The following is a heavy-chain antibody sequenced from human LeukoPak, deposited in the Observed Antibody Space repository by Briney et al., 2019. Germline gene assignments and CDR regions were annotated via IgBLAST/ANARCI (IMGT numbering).Heavy chain of an antibody. Sequence: EASVKVSCKASGGTFSSYAISWVRQAPGQGLEWMGGIIPIFGTANYAQKFQGRVTITADESTSTAYMELSSLRSEDTAVYCCARVSQEFSYNSLKYWGQGTLVTVSS. CDR1: GGTFSSYA. V-gene: IGHV1-69*13. CDR3: ARVSQEFSYNSLKY. D-gene: IGHD5-18*01. J-gene: IGHJ4*02. CDR2: IIPIFGTA.